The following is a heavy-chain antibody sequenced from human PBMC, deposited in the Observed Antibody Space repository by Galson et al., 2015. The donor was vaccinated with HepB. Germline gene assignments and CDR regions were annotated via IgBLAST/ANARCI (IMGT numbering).Heavy chain of an antibody. Sequence: SLRLSCAASGFTVSSNYMSWVRQAPGKGLEWVSVIYSDDSTYYADSVKGRFTISRHNSKNTLSLQMNSLRAEDTAVYYCARGDVSDAFDIWGQGTMVTVSS. CDR2: IYSDDST. CDR1: GFTVSSNY. CDR3: ARGDVSDAFDI. J-gene: IGHJ3*02. V-gene: IGHV3-53*04. D-gene: IGHD5/OR15-5a*01.